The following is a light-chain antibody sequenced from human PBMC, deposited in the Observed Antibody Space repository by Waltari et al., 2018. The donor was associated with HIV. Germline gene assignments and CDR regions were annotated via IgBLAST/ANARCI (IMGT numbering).Light chain of an antibody. Sequence: EIVLTQSPATLSLSPGERVTLSCRASQSVSRYLGWYQQKSGQAPRPLIYDVSNRATGIPARFSGSGSGTDFALTISSLEPEDFAVYYCQYRSKWLIFGGGTKVEIK. CDR1: QSVSRY. CDR3: QYRSKWLI. CDR2: DVS. V-gene: IGKV3-11*01. J-gene: IGKJ4*01.